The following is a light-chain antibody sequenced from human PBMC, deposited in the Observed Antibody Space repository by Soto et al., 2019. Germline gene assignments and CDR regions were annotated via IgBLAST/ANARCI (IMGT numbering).Light chain of an antibody. CDR3: HQRSTWPFT. CDR1: QSISSY. CDR2: DAS. J-gene: IGKJ3*01. Sequence: EIVLSQAPAPPSLSPGGKDTLSFTASQSISSYLAWYQQKPDQAPRLLIYDASNRATGIPARFSGSGSGTDFTLTISSLEPEDFAVYYCHQRSTWPFTFGPGTKVDIK. V-gene: IGKV3-11*01.